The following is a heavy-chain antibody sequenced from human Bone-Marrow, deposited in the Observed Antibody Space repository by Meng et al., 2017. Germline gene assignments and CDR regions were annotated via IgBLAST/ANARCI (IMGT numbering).Heavy chain of an antibody. CDR1: VGTFSSYA. D-gene: IGHD3-16*01. CDR3: AGGVGSDRSDAFDI. Sequence: SVTVSYKASVGTFSSYAISWVRQAPGQGLEWMGGIIPIFGTANYAQKFQGRVTITADKFTSTAYMELSSLRSEDTAVYYCAGGVGSDRSDAFDIWGQGTMVTVSS. CDR2: IIPIFGTA. V-gene: IGHV1-69*06. J-gene: IGHJ3*02.